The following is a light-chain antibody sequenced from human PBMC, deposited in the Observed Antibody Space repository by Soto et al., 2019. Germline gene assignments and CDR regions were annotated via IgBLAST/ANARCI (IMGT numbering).Light chain of an antibody. V-gene: IGLV2-14*03. Sequence: QSVRTQPASVSGSPGQSITISRTGASSDVGGFDHVSWYQQHPGKVPRLLIYDVSSRPSGVSDRFSGSKSGNTASLTISGLQAEDEADYYCNSFTTTNTDVFGTGTKVTVL. J-gene: IGLJ1*01. CDR2: DVS. CDR3: NSFTTTNTDV. CDR1: SSDVGGFDH.